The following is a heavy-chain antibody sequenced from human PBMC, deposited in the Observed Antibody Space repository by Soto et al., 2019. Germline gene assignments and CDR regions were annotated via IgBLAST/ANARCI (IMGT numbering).Heavy chain of an antibody. V-gene: IGHV1-69*02. CDR1: GGTFSSYT. J-gene: IGHJ4*02. CDR2: IIPILGIA. Sequence: QVQLVQSGAEVKKPGSSVKVSCKASGGTFSSYTISWVRQAPGQGLEWMGRIIPILGIANYAQKFQGRVTIPADKSTSTAYMERSSLRSEDTAVYYCARGPAYCGGDCYSIDYWGQGTLVTVSS. D-gene: IGHD2-21*02. CDR3: ARGPAYCGGDCYSIDY.